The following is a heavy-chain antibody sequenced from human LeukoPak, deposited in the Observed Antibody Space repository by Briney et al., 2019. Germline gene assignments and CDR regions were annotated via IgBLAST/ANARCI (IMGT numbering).Heavy chain of an antibody. CDR2: ISSSSSYI. CDR1: GFTFSSYS. Sequence: GGSLRLSCAASGFTFSSYSMNWVRQAPGKGLEWVSAISSSSSYIYSADSVKGRFTKSTDNPKNSLYLQMNRPRAEDSDGYYCASWEVGVSGDLWGQGTGDSVSS. V-gene: IGHV3-21*01. J-gene: IGHJ4*02. D-gene: IGHD1-26*01. CDR3: ASWEVGVSGDL.